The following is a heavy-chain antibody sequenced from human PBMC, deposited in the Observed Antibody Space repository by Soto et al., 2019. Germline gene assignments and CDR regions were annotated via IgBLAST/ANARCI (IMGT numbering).Heavy chain of an antibody. J-gene: IGHJ4*02. CDR2: MNPNNGVT. V-gene: IGHV1-2*02. Sequence: QVQLVQSGAEVKKPGASVKVSCKASGYTFSDFYVHWVRQAPGHGLEWMGWMNPNNGVTYYAEKFEGGVSMTRDTSISTAYMELRELTADVSAGYFRARAEGAVNFFSCISWGEEPLVTFS. CDR1: GYTFSDFY. CDR3: ARAEGAVNFFSCIS. D-gene: IGHD3-3*01.